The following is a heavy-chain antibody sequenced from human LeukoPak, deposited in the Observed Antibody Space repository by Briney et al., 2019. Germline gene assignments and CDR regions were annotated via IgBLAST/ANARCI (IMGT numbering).Heavy chain of an antibody. V-gene: IGHV3-33*01. CDR2: IWYDGSDI. D-gene: IGHD3-10*01. Sequence: GRSLRLSCAASGFIFSTYGMHWVRQAPGKGLEWVAVIWYDGSDIYYADSVKGRFTISRDNSKNTLYLQVNSLRAEDTAVYYCVRDLSVVRGPLDYWGQGTLVTVSS. J-gene: IGHJ4*02. CDR3: VRDLSVVRGPLDY. CDR1: GFIFSTYG.